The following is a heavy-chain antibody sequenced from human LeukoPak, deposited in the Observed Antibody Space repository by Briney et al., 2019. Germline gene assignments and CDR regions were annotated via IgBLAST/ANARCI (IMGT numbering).Heavy chain of an antibody. CDR1: GFTFSTYG. CDR3: AKEFNRGLPDY. V-gene: IGHV3-30*18. J-gene: IGHJ4*02. Sequence: GGSLRLSCAASGFTFSTYGMHWVRQAPGKGLEWVAVISYDGSNEYYADSVKGRFTVSRDNSKDTLYLQMSSLRAEDTAVYYCAKEFNRGLPDYWGQGTLVTVPS. D-gene: IGHD2-21*01. CDR2: ISYDGSNE.